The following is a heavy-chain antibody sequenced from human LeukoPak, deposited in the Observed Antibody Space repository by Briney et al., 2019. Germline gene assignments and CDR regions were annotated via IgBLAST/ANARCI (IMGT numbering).Heavy chain of an antibody. Sequence: GGSLRLSCAASGFTFSSYAMHWVRRAPGKGLEWVAVISYDGSNKYYADSVKGRFTISRDNSKNTLYLQMNSLRAEDTAVYYCARGLEGYYYDSSGYSDWGQGTLVTVSS. CDR3: ARGLEGYYYDSSGYSD. CDR1: GFTFSSYA. D-gene: IGHD3-22*01. V-gene: IGHV3-30*01. J-gene: IGHJ4*02. CDR2: ISYDGSNK.